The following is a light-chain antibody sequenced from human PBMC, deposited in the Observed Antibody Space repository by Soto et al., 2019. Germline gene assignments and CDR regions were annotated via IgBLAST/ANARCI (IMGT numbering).Light chain of an antibody. CDR2: GNR. J-gene: IGLJ1*01. V-gene: IGLV1-40*01. Sequence: QSGLTEPPAVSGAPGQRVTISCTGSSSNLGAGYDVHWYQLLPGTAPKLLIYGNRNRPSGVPDRFSGSKSGTSASLAITGLQAEDEADYYCQSYDNSLGVCYVFGTGTKVTV. CDR3: QSYDNSLGVCYV. CDR1: SSNLGAGYD.